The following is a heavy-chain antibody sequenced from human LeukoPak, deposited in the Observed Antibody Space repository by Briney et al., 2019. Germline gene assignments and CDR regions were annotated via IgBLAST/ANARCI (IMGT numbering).Heavy chain of an antibody. CDR1: GAHISNYY. Sequence: SETLSLTCTVSGAHISNYYWTWVRQSAAQGLEWIGRLHASESTIYNPSLKSRVTMSIDTSKDQLSLTLTSVTAADSTVYYCASLSSGAAFDVWGQGTVVTVSS. J-gene: IGHJ3*01. V-gene: IGHV4-4*07. CDR2: LHASEST. D-gene: IGHD3-22*01. CDR3: ASLSSGAAFDV.